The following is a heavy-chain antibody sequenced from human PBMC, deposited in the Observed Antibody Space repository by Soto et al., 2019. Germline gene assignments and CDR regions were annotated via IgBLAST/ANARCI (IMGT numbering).Heavy chain of an antibody. CDR3: ARHHIPAAMYHWFDP. J-gene: IGHJ5*02. Sequence: QLQLQESGPGLVKPSETLSLTCTVSGGSISSSSYYWGWIRQPPGKGLEWIGSSYYSGSTYYNPSRKSRVTISVDTSKNQFSLKLSSVTAADTAVYYCARHHIPAAMYHWFDPWGQGTLVTVSS. CDR2: SYYSGST. D-gene: IGHD2-2*01. V-gene: IGHV4-39*01. CDR1: GGSISSSSYY.